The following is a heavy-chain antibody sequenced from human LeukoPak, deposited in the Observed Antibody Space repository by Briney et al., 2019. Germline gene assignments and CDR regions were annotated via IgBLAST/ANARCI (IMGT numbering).Heavy chain of an antibody. D-gene: IGHD6-19*01. J-gene: IGHJ4*02. CDR3: AKLGGYSSDYFDY. V-gene: IGHV3-23*01. CDR1: GFTFSSYA. Sequence: PGGSLRLSCAASGFTFSSYAMSWVRQAPGKGLEWVSAISGSGSSTYYADSVKGRFTISRDNSKNTLYLQMNSLRAEDTAVYYCAKLGGYSSDYFDYWGQGTLVTVSS. CDR2: ISGSGSST.